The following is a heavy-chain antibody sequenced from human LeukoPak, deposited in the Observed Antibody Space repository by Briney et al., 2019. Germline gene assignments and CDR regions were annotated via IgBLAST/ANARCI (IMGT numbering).Heavy chain of an antibody. Sequence: PSETLSLTCTVSGGSISSGGYYWSWIRQPPGKGLEWIGYIYHSGSTYYNPSLKSRVTISVDRSKNQFSLKLSSVTAADTAVYYCARDRWDSIAARPSFGGYFDLWGRGTLVTVSS. J-gene: IGHJ2*01. CDR1: GGSISSGGYY. CDR2: IYHSGST. V-gene: IGHV4-30-2*01. D-gene: IGHD6-6*01. CDR3: ARDRWDSIAARPSFGGYFDL.